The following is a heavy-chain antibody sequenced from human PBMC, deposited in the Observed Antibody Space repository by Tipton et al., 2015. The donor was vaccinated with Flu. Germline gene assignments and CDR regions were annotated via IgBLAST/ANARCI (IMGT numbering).Heavy chain of an antibody. Sequence: LVKPSETLSLTCTVSGYSISSGYYWGWIRQPPGKGLEWIGSIDHSGTTYYNPSLKSRVTISVDTSKNQFSLKLSSVTAADTAVFYCASHSYSRGRAGHWGQGTLVTVSS. V-gene: IGHV4-38-2*02. J-gene: IGHJ4*02. CDR2: IDHSGTT. CDR1: GYSISSGYY. CDR3: ASHSYSRGRAGH. D-gene: IGHD4-11*01.